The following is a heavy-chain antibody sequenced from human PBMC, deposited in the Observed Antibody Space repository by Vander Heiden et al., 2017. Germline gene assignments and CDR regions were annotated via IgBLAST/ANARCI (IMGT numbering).Heavy chain of an antibody. J-gene: IGHJ2*01. V-gene: IGHV3-23*01. Sequence: EVQLLESGGGLVQPGGSLRLSCAASGFTFSSYAMSWVRQAPGKGLEWVSAISGSGGSTYYADSVKGRFTISRDNSKNTLYLQMNSLRAEDTAVYYCAKDLVDTAMVWWYFDLWGRGTLVTVSS. D-gene: IGHD5-18*01. CDR1: GFTFSSYA. CDR2: ISGSGGST. CDR3: AKDLVDTAMVWWYFDL.